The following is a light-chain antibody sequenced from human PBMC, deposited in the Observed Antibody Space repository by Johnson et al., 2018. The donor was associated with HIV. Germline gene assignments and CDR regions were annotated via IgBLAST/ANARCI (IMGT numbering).Light chain of an antibody. CDR1: SSNIGNNY. V-gene: IGLV1-51*02. Sequence: QPVLTQPPSVSAAPGQKVTISCSGSSSNIGNNYVSWYQQLPGTAPKLLIYENNKRPSGIPDRFSASKSGTSATLGITGLQTGDEAEYYCATWDSSLSGGVFGTGTKVTV. J-gene: IGLJ1*01. CDR2: ENN. CDR3: ATWDSSLSGGV.